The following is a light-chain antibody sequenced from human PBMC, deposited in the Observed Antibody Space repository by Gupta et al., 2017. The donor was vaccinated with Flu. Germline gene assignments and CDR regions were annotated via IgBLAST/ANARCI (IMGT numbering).Light chain of an antibody. V-gene: IGKV2-28*01. CDR1: QSLLHSNGYNY. Sequence: VTPGEPASISCRSSQSLLHSNGYNYLDWFLQKPGQSPQLLIYLGSNRASGVPDRFRGSGSGTDFTLKISRVEAEDVGVYYCMQALQTPVAFGQGTKVEIK. J-gene: IGKJ1*01. CDR2: LGS. CDR3: MQALQTPVA.